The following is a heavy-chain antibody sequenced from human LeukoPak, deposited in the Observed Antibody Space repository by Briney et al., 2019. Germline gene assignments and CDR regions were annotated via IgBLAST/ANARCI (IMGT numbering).Heavy chain of an antibody. CDR3: ARIRREKKNYYYYYGMDV. CDR1: GGSISSYY. D-gene: IGHD5-24*01. Sequence: SETLSLTCTVSGGSISSYYWSWIRQPPGKGLEWIGYIYYSGSTNYNPSLKSRVIISVDTSKNQFSLKLSSVTVADTAVYYCARIRREKKNYYYYYGMDVWGQGTTVTVSS. J-gene: IGHJ6*02. V-gene: IGHV4-59*08. CDR2: IYYSGST.